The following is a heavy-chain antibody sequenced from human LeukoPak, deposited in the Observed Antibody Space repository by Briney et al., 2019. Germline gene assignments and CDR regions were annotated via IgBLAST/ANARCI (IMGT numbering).Heavy chain of an antibody. D-gene: IGHD6-13*01. Sequence: SESLSPTCTLSGGSIISTTYCWGWIRQPPGRGLEWIGSIYYSGSTYYSPSLKTRLTISVDTSKTQFSLKLSSVTAADTAVYYCGRGLSAAVDYWGQGTLVTVSS. CDR3: GRGLSAAVDY. J-gene: IGHJ4*02. CDR1: GGSIISTTYC. V-gene: IGHV4-39*01. CDR2: IYYSGST.